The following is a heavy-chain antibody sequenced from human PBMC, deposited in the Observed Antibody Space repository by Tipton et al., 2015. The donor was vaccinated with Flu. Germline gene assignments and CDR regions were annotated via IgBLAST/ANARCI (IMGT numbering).Heavy chain of an antibody. J-gene: IGHJ5*02. Sequence: GSLRLSCAASGSTFSSYEMNWVRQAPGKGLEWVSYLSSSDSTIFYADSVKGRFTISRDNAKNSLYLQMNSLRAEDTAIYYCARGYGNNRNWFDPWGQGTLVTVSS. CDR1: GSTFSSYE. CDR3: ARGYGNNRNWFDP. D-gene: IGHD1-1*01. CDR2: LSSSDSTI. V-gene: IGHV3-48*03.